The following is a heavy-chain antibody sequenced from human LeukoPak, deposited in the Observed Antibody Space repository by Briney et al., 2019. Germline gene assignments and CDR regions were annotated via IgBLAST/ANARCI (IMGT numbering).Heavy chain of an antibody. CDR3: ARGRPYSGYDPENYYYYMDV. Sequence: SVKVSCKASGGTFSSYAISWVRQAPGQGLEWMGGIIPIFGTANYAQKFQGRVTITADKSTSTAYMELSSLGSEDTAVYYCARGRPYSGYDPENYYYYMDVWGKGTTVTVSS. CDR1: GGTFSSYA. V-gene: IGHV1-69*06. CDR2: IIPIFGTA. J-gene: IGHJ6*03. D-gene: IGHD5-12*01.